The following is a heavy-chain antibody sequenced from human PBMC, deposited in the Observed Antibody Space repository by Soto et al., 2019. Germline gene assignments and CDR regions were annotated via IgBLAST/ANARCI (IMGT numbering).Heavy chain of an antibody. J-gene: IGHJ4*02. V-gene: IGHV3-23*01. Sequence: GGSLRLSCAASGFTFNNYAMSWVRQAPGKGLEWVSVISNSGGTTYYADSVKGRFTISRDNSKNTLYLQMNSLRAEDTAVYYCAKGPTRGMATAHYFDYWGQGTLVTVSS. D-gene: IGHD5-12*01. CDR2: ISNSGGTT. CDR1: GFTFNNYA. CDR3: AKGPTRGMATAHYFDY.